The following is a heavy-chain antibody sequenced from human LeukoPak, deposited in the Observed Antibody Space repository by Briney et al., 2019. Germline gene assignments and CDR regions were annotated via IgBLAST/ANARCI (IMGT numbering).Heavy chain of an antibody. CDR1: GFTFSSYA. CDR3: AKGGYYESSGYYLFNYYFDY. Sequence: PGGSLRLSCAASGFTFSSYAMSWVRQAPGKGLEWVSAISGSGGSTYYADSVEGRFTISRDNSKNTLYLQMNSLRAEDTAVYYCAKGGYYESSGYYLFNYYFDYWGQGTLVTVSS. V-gene: IGHV3-23*01. J-gene: IGHJ4*02. D-gene: IGHD3-22*01. CDR2: ISGSGGST.